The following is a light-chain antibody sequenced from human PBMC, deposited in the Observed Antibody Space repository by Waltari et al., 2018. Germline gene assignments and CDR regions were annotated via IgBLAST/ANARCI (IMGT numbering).Light chain of an antibody. J-gene: IGLJ2*01. CDR3: QTWDTITAI. Sequence: SFELIQPPSVAVSPGQTANITCSGDKLGDIYTYWYQQKPGQSPVAIMYQDTRRPSGIPERFSGSNSWNTSTLTISATQPVDEADYFCQTWDTITAIFGGGTRLTVL. V-gene: IGLV3-1*01. CDR1: KLGDIY. CDR2: QDT.